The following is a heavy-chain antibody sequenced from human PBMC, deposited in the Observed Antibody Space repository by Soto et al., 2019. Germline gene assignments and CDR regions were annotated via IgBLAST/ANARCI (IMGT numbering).Heavy chain of an antibody. J-gene: IGHJ4*03. CDR2: INTAKGNT. Sequence: ASVKVSCKASGYTFTSYTWHWVRQAPGQRPEWLGWINTAKGNTKYSEKFQDRVTITRDTSATTVFLELSGLTSEGTALYFCARGMFTTVTTLPNIWGLGTLVTLS. D-gene: IGHD4-17*01. CDR3: ARGMFTTVTTLPNI. CDR1: GYTFTSYT. V-gene: IGHV1-3*04.